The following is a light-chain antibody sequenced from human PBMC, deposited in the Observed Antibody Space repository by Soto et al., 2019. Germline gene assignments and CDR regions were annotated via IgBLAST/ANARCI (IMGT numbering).Light chain of an antibody. CDR3: SSYVNYNTFVV. J-gene: IGLJ2*01. Sequence: QSVLTQPASVSGSPGQSITISCTGTSRDVGGYNYVSWHQQHPGKAPKVLITEVSNRPSGVSNRFSGSKSGNTASLTISGLQAEDEADYYCSSYVNYNTFVVFGGGTKVTVL. CDR1: SRDVGGYNY. CDR2: EVS. V-gene: IGLV2-14*01.